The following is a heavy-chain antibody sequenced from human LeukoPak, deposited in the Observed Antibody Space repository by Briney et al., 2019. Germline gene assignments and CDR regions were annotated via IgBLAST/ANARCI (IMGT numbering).Heavy chain of an antibody. CDR1: GFTFSDYY. D-gene: IGHD2-15*01. J-gene: IGHJ5*02. CDR3: AREKLPEEGNCFDP. CDR2: ISSSGSTI. Sequence: GGSLSLSCAGSGFTFSDYYMSWIRQAPGKGLEWVSYISSSGSTIYYADSVKGRFTISRDNAKNSLYLQMNSMRAEDTAVYYCAREKLPEEGNCFDPWGQGTLVTVSS. V-gene: IGHV3-11*01.